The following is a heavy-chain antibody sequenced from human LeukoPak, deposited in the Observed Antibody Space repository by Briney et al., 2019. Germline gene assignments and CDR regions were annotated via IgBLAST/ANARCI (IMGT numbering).Heavy chain of an antibody. CDR1: GYTFTGYY. D-gene: IGHD3-16*01. CDR2: INPNSGGT. CDR3: AMKILLNAFDI. Sequence: GASVKVSCKASGYTFTGYYMHWVRQAPGQGLEWMGWINPNSGGTSYAQKFQGRVTMTRDMSTSTVYMELSSLRSEDTAVYYCAMKILLNAFDIWGQGTMVTVSS. J-gene: IGHJ3*02. V-gene: IGHV1-2*02.